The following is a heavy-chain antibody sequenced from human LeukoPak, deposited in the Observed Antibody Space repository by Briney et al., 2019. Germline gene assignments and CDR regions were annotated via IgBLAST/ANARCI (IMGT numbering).Heavy chain of an antibody. CDR1: GFSFSGHW. Sequence: GGSLRLSCTASGFSFSGHWMHWARQLPGKGLVWASRISPTGSTTSYADSVKGRFTVSRDNAKNTLYLQVNNLRAEDTAVYYCARGPNSNWSGLDFWGQGTLLTVSS. D-gene: IGHD6-6*01. CDR3: ARGPNSNWSGLDF. CDR2: ISPTGSTT. V-gene: IGHV3-74*01. J-gene: IGHJ4*02.